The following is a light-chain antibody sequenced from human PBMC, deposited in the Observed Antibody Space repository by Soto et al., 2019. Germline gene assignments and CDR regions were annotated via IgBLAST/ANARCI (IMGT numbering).Light chain of an antibody. J-gene: IGLJ1*01. CDR1: NSNIGSNT. CDR2: YGN. Sequence: QSVLTQPPSASGTPGQRVTISCSGSNSNIGSNTVNWYQQLPGTAPKLLIYYGNLRPSWVPDQISGAKSGTAASLAISGLQSGDEADYYCAAWDDSLNGRVFGTGTKVTVL. CDR3: AAWDDSLNGRV. V-gene: IGLV1-44*01.